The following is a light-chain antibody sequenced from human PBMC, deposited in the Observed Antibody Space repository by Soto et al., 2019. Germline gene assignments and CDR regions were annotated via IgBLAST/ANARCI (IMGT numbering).Light chain of an antibody. J-gene: IGLJ2*01. CDR3: AAWDDSLNGVV. CDR2: SKD. CDR1: SSNMGSNN. Sequence: QSVLTQPPSASGTPGQRVTISCSGSSSNMGSNNVNWYQQLPGAAPKLLIYSKDQRPSGVPDRFSGSKSGASAFLAISGLQSEDEADYYCAAWDDSLNGVVFGGGTKLTVL. V-gene: IGLV1-44*01.